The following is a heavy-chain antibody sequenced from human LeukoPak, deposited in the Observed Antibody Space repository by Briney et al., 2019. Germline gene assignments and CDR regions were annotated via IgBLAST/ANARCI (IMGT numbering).Heavy chain of an antibody. Sequence: ASVKVSCKASGYTFTGYYMHWVRQAPGQGLEWMGRINPNSGGTNYAQKLQGRVTMTTDTSTSTAYMELRSLRSDDTAVYYCARDRWDSSGWPHIWGQGTMVTVSS. CDR3: ARDRWDSSGWPHI. V-gene: IGHV1-2*06. J-gene: IGHJ3*02. CDR1: GYTFTGYY. CDR2: INPNSGGT. D-gene: IGHD6-19*01.